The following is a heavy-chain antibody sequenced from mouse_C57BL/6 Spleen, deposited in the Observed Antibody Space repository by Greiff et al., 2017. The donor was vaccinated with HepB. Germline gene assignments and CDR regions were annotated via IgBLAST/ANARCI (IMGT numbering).Heavy chain of an antibody. CDR2: INYDGSST. CDR1: GFTFSDYY. Sequence: DVQLVESEGGLVQPGSSMKLSCTASGFTFSDYYMAWVRQVPEKGLEWVANINYDGSSTYYLDPLKSRFIISRDNAKNILYLQMSSLKSEDTATYYCARCYGSSLFDYWGQGTTLTVSS. D-gene: IGHD1-1*01. J-gene: IGHJ2*01. V-gene: IGHV5-16*01. CDR3: ARCYGSSLFDY.